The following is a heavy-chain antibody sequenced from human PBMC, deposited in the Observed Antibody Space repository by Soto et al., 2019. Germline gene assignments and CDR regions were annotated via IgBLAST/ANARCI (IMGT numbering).Heavy chain of an antibody. CDR2: INIGTGVT. CDR1: GYSFTDYS. V-gene: IGHV1-3*04. J-gene: IGHJ4*01. Sequence: ASVKVSCKASGYSFTDYSIQWMRQAPGQRPEWVGWINIGTGVTQISQRFQGRVNLSRDTSATPAYMELDSLRYEDTAVYYCARCHYQLFRVDHWGQGTLVTVSS. CDR3: ARCHYQLFRVDH. D-gene: IGHD3-10*01.